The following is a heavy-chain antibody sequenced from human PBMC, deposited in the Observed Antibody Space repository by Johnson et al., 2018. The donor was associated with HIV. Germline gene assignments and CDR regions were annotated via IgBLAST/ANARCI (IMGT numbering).Heavy chain of an antibody. CDR1: GFTFSSYG. J-gene: IGHJ3*02. Sequence: VQVVESGGGVVQPGRSLRLSCAASGFTFSSYGMHWVRQAPGKGLEWVAFIRYDGSNKYYGDSVKGRFTISRDNSKNTLYLQMNSLRAEDTTVYYCAKDRGSPGIPAAFDIWGQGTMVTVSS. CDR2: IRYDGSNK. D-gene: IGHD1-26*01. V-gene: IGHV3-30*02. CDR3: AKDRGSPGIPAAFDI.